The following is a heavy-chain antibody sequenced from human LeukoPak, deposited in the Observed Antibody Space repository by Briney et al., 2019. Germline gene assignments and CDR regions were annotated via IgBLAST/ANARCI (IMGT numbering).Heavy chain of an antibody. D-gene: IGHD3-16*01. CDR1: GFTFSTYG. CDR3: AKPAWGSSQTIYSYYALDV. J-gene: IGHJ6*02. Sequence: PGRSLRLSCAASGFTFSTYGMHWVRQAPGKGLEWVAVISYDGSNKYYADSVKGRFTISRDNSKNTLYPQMNSLRAEDTGVYYCAKPAWGSSQTIYSYYALDVWGQGTTVTVSS. V-gene: IGHV3-30*18. CDR2: ISYDGSNK.